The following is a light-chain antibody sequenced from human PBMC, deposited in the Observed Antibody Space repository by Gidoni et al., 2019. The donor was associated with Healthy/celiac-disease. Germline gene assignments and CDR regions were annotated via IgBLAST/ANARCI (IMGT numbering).Light chain of an antibody. CDR2: EVS. CDR3: SSYTSSSTLEGV. Sequence: QAALTQPAYVSGSPGQSITISGTGTSSDVGGCSYFSWYQQHPGKAPKLIIYEVSNRPSGVSILFSGSKSVNTASLTISGLQAEDEADYYCSSYTSSSTLEGVFGTGTKVTVL. J-gene: IGLJ1*01. V-gene: IGLV2-14*01. CDR1: SSDVGGCSY.